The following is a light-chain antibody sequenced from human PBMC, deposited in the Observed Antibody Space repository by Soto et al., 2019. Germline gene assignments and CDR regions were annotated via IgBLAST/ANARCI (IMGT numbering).Light chain of an antibody. CDR2: GYS. J-gene: IGLJ1*01. Sequence: QSVLTQPPSVSGAPGQRVTISCTGSSSNIGAGSDVHWYQQLPGTAPRLLIYGYSHRPSGVPDRFSGSKSGSSASLGITGLQAEDEADYYCQSYDTSLSGLYVFGSGTKVTVL. V-gene: IGLV1-40*01. CDR1: SSNIGAGSD. CDR3: QSYDTSLSGLYV.